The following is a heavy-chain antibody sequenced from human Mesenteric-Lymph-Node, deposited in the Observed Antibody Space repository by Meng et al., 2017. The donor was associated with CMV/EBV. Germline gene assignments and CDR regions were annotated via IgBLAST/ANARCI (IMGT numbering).Heavy chain of an antibody. CDR3: ATTYYYDTSDYYSAFDI. CDR1: GFTLSSYV. V-gene: IGHV3-48*03. Sequence: GESLKISCAASGFTLSSYVMKWVRQAPGKGLEWVSYISTSGSTMYYADSVKGRFTVSRDNANNSVSLQMNSLRAEDTAVYYCATTYYYDTSDYYSAFDIWGQGTMVTVSS. J-gene: IGHJ3*02. D-gene: IGHD3-22*01. CDR2: ISTSGSTM.